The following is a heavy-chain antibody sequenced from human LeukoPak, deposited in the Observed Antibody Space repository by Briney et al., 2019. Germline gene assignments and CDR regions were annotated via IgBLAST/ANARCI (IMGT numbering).Heavy chain of an antibody. CDR1: GGSISSSSYY. Sequence: SETLSLTCTVSGGSISSSSYYWGWIRQPPGKGLEWIGSIYYSGRTYYNPSLKSRVTISVDTSKNQFSLNLSSVTAADTAVYYCARDRGRLTMALTFDPWGQGNLVTVSS. CDR3: ARDRGRLTMALTFDP. CDR2: IYYSGRT. V-gene: IGHV4-39*07. D-gene: IGHD4/OR15-4a*01. J-gene: IGHJ5*02.